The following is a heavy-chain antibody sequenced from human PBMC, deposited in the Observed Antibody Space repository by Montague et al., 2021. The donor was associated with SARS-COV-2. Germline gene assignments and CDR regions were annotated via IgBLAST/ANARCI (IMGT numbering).Heavy chain of an antibody. CDR2: IYYSGST. D-gene: IGHD3-22*01. CDR3: ARQPFTTMILVVITQPRRDFDL. Sequence: SETLSLTCTVSGGSISSSSYDWGWIRQPPGKGLEWIASIYYSGSTXYNPSLKSRVTTSVDTSKNQFSLKLSSVTAADTAVYYCARQPFTTMILVVITQPRRDFDLWGRGTLVTVSS. V-gene: IGHV4-39*01. CDR1: GGSISSSSYD. J-gene: IGHJ2*01.